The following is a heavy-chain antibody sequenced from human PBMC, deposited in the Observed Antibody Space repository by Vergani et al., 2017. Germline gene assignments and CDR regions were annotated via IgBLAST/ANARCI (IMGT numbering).Heavy chain of an antibody. D-gene: IGHD1-26*01. J-gene: IGHJ4*02. CDR2: IRSDGGSE. CDR1: GFIFNYYG. CDR3: AKGHSGQIGSPHDYYFDY. Sequence: QVHLVESGGGVVQPGGSLRLSCAASGFIFNYYGINWVRQAPGKGLEWVSFIRSDGGSEMYADSVRGRFTISRDNSKNTVSLEMLSLRTEETAVYYCAKGHSGQIGSPHDYYFDYWGQGTLVTVSS. V-gene: IGHV3-30*02.